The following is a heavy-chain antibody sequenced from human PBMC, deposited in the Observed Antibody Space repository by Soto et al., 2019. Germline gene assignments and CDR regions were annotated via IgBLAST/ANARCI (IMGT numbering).Heavy chain of an antibody. D-gene: IGHD3-10*01. CDR2: IYYSGST. CDR1: GGSISSSSYY. CDR3: ARQVDITMVRGVHFDP. J-gene: IGHJ5*02. Sequence: SETLSLTCTVSGGSISSSSYYWGWIRQPPGKGLEWIGSIYYSGSTYYNPSLKSRVTISVDTSKNQFSLKLSSVTAADTAVYYCARQVDITMVRGVHFDPWGQGTLVTVSS. V-gene: IGHV4-39*01.